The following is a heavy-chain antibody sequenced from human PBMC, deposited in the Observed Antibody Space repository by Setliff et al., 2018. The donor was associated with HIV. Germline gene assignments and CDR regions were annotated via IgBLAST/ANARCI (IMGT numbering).Heavy chain of an antibody. CDR2: IFPTAGA. V-gene: IGHV4-4*08. J-gene: IGHJ5*02. Sequence: PSETLSLTCAVFGGSFSNYYWSWVRQPPGNGLEWIAYIFPTAGAIYNPSLKRRVTVPMDTSKNQYSLKMTSMTAADTAVYYCARSSYQQVDQKWVNWFDPWGQGTLVTVS. D-gene: IGHD3-16*02. CDR3: ARSSYQQVDQKWVNWFDP. CDR1: GGSFSNYY.